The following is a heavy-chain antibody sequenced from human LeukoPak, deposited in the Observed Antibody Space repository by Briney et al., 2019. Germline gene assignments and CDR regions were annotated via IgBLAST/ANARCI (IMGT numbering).Heavy chain of an antibody. V-gene: IGHV4-59*08. J-gene: IGHJ4*02. CDR1: GGSISSYY. Sequence: SETLSLTCTASGGSISSYYWSWIRQPPGKGLEWIGYIYYSGSTNYNPSLKSRVTISVDTSKNQFSLKLSSVTAADTAVYYCARHEWLRFDYWGQGTLVTVSS. CDR3: ARHEWLRFDY. D-gene: IGHD5-12*01. CDR2: IYYSGST.